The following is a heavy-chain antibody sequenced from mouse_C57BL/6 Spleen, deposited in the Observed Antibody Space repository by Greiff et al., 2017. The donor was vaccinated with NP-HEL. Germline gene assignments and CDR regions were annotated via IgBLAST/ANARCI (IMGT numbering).Heavy chain of an antibody. Sequence: QVQLQQSGPELVKPGASVKISCKASGYAFSSSWMNWVKQRPGKGLEWIGRIYPGDGDTNYNGKFKGKATLTADKSSSTAYMQLSSLTSEDSAVYFCAREDDYDVYYFDYWGQGTTLTVSS. CDR1: GYAFSSSW. CDR2: IYPGDGDT. V-gene: IGHV1-82*01. CDR3: AREDDYDVYYFDY. D-gene: IGHD2-4*01. J-gene: IGHJ2*01.